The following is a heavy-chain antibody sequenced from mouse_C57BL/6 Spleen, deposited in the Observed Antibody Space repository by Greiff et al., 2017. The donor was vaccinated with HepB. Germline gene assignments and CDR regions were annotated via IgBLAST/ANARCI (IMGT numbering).Heavy chain of an antibody. CDR1: GYTFTSYW. CDR3: ARGDDGYWYFDV. Sequence: QVQLQQSGAELVKPGASVKLSCKASGYTFTSYWMHWVKQRPGQGLEWIGMIHPNSGSTNYNEKFKSKATLTVDKSSSTAYMQLSSLTSEDSAVYYCARGDDGYWYFDVWGTGTTVTVSS. CDR2: IHPNSGST. D-gene: IGHD2-3*01. V-gene: IGHV1-64*01. J-gene: IGHJ1*03.